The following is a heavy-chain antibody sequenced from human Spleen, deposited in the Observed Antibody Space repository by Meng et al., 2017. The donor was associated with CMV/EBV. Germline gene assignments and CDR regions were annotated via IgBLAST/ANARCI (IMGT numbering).Heavy chain of an antibody. J-gene: IGHJ4*02. V-gene: IGHV3-11*01. Sequence: GESLKISCAASGFTFIDYYMSWIRQAPGKGLEWVSNISSSGTTIFYADSVKGRFTISRDNPKNTLYVQMKSLRAEDTAVYYCAKTHRSVATTGDFDYWGQGTLVTVSS. CDR3: AKTHRSVATTGDFDY. D-gene: IGHD5-12*01. CDR1: GFTFIDYY. CDR2: ISSSGTTI.